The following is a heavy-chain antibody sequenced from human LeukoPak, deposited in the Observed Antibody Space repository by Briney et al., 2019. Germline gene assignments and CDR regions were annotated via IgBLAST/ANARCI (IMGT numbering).Heavy chain of an antibody. Sequence: QPGRSLRLSCAPSGVTFRSYGMHWVRQAPGKGLEWVALITYDDFYKYYGDSVKGRFTISRDNSKNTLYLQMNSLRPEDTAVYYCGKDRISMVRSSDIDNWGQGTLVTVSS. CDR3: GKDRISMVRSSDIDN. J-gene: IGHJ4*02. CDR1: GVTFRSYG. V-gene: IGHV3-30*18. CDR2: ITYDDFYK. D-gene: IGHD3-10*01.